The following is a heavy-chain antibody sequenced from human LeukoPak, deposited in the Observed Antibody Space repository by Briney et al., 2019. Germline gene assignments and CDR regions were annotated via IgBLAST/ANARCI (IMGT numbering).Heavy chain of an antibody. CDR1: GGSISSSSYY. Sequence: SETLSLTCTVSGGSISSSSYYWGWIRQPPGEGLVYIGSIYYSGSTYYNPSLKSRVTLSVDTSKNQFSLTLSSVTAADTAVYYCARQDYGGNIDYLGQATMVTVSS. D-gene: IGHD4-23*01. J-gene: IGHJ4*02. CDR3: ARQDYGGNIDY. V-gene: IGHV4-39*01. CDR2: IYYSGST.